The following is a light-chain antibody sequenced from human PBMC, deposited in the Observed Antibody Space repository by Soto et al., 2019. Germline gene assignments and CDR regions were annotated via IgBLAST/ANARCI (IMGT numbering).Light chain of an antibody. V-gene: IGKV2-28*01. J-gene: IGKJ5*01. CDR1: QSLLHSNGYNY. CDR2: LGS. CDR3: MQALQTPLT. Sequence: DIVMTQSPLSLPVTPGEPASISCRSSQSLLHSNGYNYLDWYLQKPGQSPHLLIYLGSNRASGVPDRFTDSRSGTVFTLKISRVEAQHVGVYYCMQALQTPLTFGQGTRLEIK.